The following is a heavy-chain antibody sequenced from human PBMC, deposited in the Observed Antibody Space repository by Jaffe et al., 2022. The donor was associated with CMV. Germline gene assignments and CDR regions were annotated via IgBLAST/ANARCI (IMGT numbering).Heavy chain of an antibody. CDR3: AKVLVSSTLFFDY. Sequence: QVQLVESGGGLVKPGGSLRLSCAASGFTFSDYFMAWIRQAPGKGLEWISYISSSSSYTNYADSAKGRFTISRDNAKNSLYLQMNSLRAEDTGVYYCAKVLVSSTLFFDYWGQGILVTVSS. J-gene: IGHJ4*02. V-gene: IGHV3-11*06. CDR1: GFTFSDYF. CDR2: ISSSSSYT. D-gene: IGHD6-6*01.